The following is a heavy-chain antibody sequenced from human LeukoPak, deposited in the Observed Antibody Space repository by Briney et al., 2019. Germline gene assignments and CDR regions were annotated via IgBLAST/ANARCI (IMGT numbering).Heavy chain of an antibody. CDR2: ISWNSGSI. V-gene: IGHV3-9*01. J-gene: IGHJ4*02. Sequence: GGSLRLPCAASGFTFDDYAMHWVRQAPGKGLEWVSGISWNSGSIGYADSVRGRFTISRDNAKNSLYLQINSLRAEDTALYYCAKGANYGSPNRYYFDYWGQGTLVTVSS. CDR3: AKGANYGSPNRYYFDY. D-gene: IGHD3-10*01. CDR1: GFTFDDYA.